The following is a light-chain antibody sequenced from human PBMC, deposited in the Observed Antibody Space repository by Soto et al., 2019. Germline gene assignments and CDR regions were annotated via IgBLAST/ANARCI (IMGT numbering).Light chain of an antibody. CDR1: QSVSSK. J-gene: IGKJ3*01. V-gene: IGKV3-15*01. CDR2: GAS. CDR3: QQYDNWPFT. Sequence: EIVMMQSPATLSVSPGEGATLSCRASQSVSSKLAWYQQKPGQAPRLLIYGASTRATGIPARFSGSESGTEFALTISSLQSEDFAVYYCQQYDNWPFTFGPGTKVDIK.